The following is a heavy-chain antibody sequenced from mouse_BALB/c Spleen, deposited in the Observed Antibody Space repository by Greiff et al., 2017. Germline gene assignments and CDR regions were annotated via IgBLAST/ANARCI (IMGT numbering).Heavy chain of an antibody. CDR1: GFTFSDYY. D-gene: IGHD1-1*02. V-gene: IGHV5-4*02. CDR3: ARDKGYGDAMDY. J-gene: IGHJ4*01. Sequence: EVKVEESGGGLVKPGGSLKLSCAASGFTFSDYYMYWVRQTPEKRLEWVATISDGGSYTYYPDSVKGRFTISRDNAKNNLYLQMSSLKSEDTAMYYCARDKGYGDAMDYWGQGTSVTVSS. CDR2: ISDGGSYT.